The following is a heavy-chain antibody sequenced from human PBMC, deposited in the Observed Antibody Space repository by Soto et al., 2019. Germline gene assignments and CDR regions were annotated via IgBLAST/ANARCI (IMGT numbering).Heavy chain of an antibody. CDR2: IIPISNTP. V-gene: IGHV1-69*18. CDR3: AREVPPKRDFDS. J-gene: IGHJ4*02. Sequence: QVQLVQSGAEVREPGSSVKVSCKAFGGSFSSDGFNWVRQASGQGLEWMGRIIPISNTPNDPRQVQGRVTXXAXXSTTSVYMELTRLTSEDTAVYYCAREVPPKRDFDSWGQGTLVAVSS. CDR1: GGSFSSDG. D-gene: IGHD1-1*01.